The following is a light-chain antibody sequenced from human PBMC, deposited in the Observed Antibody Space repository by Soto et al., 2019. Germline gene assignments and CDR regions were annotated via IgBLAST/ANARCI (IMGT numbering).Light chain of an antibody. CDR2: GAS. CDR1: QSVNSN. V-gene: IGKV3-15*01. J-gene: IGKJ2*01. CDR3: QQYINWPYT. Sequence: EIVMTQSPATLSVSPGERATLSCRASQSVNSNLAWYQQKPGQAPRLLIYGASTRATGIPARFSGSGSGTEFTLTISSLQSEDFAVYYCQQYINWPYTFGQGTKLEIK.